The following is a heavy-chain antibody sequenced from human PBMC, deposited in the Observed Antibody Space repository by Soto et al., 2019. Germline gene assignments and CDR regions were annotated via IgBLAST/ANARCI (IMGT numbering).Heavy chain of an antibody. V-gene: IGHV3-23*01. CDR2: ISGSGGTT. CDR3: ALRYCSRTTCPPLNSYFYMDV. Sequence: EMQLLESGGGLVQPGGSRRLSCAASGFTFSNYAMTWVRQAPGKGLEWVSGISGSGGTTFYAGSVKGRFAISRDNSKNTLYLQMNSLRAEDTAVYFCALRYCSRTTCPPLNSYFYMDVWGKGTTVTVSS. J-gene: IGHJ6*03. D-gene: IGHD2-2*01. CDR1: GFTFSNYA.